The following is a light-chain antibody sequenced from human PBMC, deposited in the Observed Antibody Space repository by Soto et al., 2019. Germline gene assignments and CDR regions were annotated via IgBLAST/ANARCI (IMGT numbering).Light chain of an antibody. CDR2: DNN. CDR3: GTWDSSLSAGV. J-gene: IGLJ2*01. V-gene: IGLV1-51*01. Sequence: QSVLTQPPSVSPAPGQKVTISCSGSSSNIGNNYVSWYQQLPGTAPKLLIYDNNKRPSGIPDRFSGSKSGTSATLGITGLQTGDEAYYYCGTWDSSLSAGVFGGGTKVTVL. CDR1: SSNIGNNY.